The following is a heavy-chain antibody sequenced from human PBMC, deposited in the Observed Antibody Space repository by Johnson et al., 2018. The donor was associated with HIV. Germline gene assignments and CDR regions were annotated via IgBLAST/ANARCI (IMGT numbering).Heavy chain of an antibody. V-gene: IGHV3-11*04. J-gene: IGHJ3*02. Sequence: HVQLVESGGGLVKPGGSLRLSCVASGFTFSDYYMSWIRQAPGKGLEWVSYISSSGTTIYSADSVQGRFTTSRDNAKNSLYLQMNSLRAEDTAVYYCARSKDCSVGTCPDAFDIWGQGTLVRVSS. D-gene: IGHD2-15*01. CDR2: ISSSGTTI. CDR3: ARSKDCSVGTCPDAFDI. CDR1: GFTFSDYY.